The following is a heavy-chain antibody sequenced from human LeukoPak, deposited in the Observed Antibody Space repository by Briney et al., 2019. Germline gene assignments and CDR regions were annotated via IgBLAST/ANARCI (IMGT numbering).Heavy chain of an antibody. V-gene: IGHV3-74*01. J-gene: IGHJ4*02. CDR2: INSGGSVT. CDR3: ARDRGALDY. Sequence: GGSLRLSCAASGFTFTNYCMYWVRQAPGEGLVWVSRINSGGSVTRYADSVKGRFTISRDNAKNTVFLQMNSLRTEDTAVYYCARDRGALDYWGQGTLVPVSS. CDR1: GFTFTNYC. D-gene: IGHD1-26*01.